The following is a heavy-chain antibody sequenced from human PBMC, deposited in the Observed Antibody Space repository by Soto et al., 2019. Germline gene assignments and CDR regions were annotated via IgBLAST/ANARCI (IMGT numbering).Heavy chain of an antibody. D-gene: IGHD2-2*01. CDR2: ISYDGSNK. V-gene: IGHV3-30*03. CDR3: ASGVVPPANYYYGMDV. Sequence: GGSLRLSCAASGFTFSSYGMHWVRQAPGKGLEWVAVISYDGSNKYYADSVKGRFTNSRDNSKNTLYLQMNILGAEDTAVYYCASGVVPPANYYYGMDVWGQGTTVTVSS. CDR1: GFTFSSYG. J-gene: IGHJ6*02.